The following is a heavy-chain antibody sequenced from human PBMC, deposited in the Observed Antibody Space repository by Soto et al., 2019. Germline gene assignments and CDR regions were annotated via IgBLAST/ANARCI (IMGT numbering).Heavy chain of an antibody. CDR2: ISAYNGNT. J-gene: IGHJ6*02. CDR1: GYTFTSYG. Sequence: ASVKVSCKASGYTFTSYGISWVRQAPGQGLEWMGWISAYNGNTNYAQKLQGRVTMTTDTSTSTAYMELRSLRSDDTAVYYCARELWFGEERDYYGMDVWGQGTTVTVSS. CDR3: ARELWFGEERDYYGMDV. V-gene: IGHV1-18*01. D-gene: IGHD3-10*01.